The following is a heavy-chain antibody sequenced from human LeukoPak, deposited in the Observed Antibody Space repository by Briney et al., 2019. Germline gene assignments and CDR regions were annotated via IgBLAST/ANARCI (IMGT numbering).Heavy chain of an antibody. CDR3: ASLGYCGGDSCYGGSDY. J-gene: IGHJ4*02. V-gene: IGHV4-39*07. Sequence: SETLSLTCTVSGGSITNGGYYWGWIRQPPGKGLEWIGSIYYSGSAYYNPSLKSRVTISVDTSKNKFSLQLNSVAAADTAVYYCASLGYCGGDSCYGGSDYWGQGTLVTVSS. CDR1: GGSITNGGYY. D-gene: IGHD2-15*01. CDR2: IYYSGSA.